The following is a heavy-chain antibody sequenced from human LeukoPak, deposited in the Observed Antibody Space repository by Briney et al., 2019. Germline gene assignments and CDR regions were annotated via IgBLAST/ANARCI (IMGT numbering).Heavy chain of an antibody. Sequence: PGGSLRLSCAASGFTFSSYGMSWVRQAPGKGLEWVSAISGSGGSTYYADSVKGRFTISRDNSKNTLYLQMNSLRAEDTAVYYCAKDTLASIAAAGIFDYWGQGTLVTVSS. CDR1: GFTFSSYG. CDR2: ISGSGGST. CDR3: AKDTLASIAAAGIFDY. D-gene: IGHD6-13*01. J-gene: IGHJ4*02. V-gene: IGHV3-23*01.